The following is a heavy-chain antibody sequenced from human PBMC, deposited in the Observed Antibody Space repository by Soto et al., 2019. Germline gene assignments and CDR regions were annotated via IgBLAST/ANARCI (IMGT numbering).Heavy chain of an antibody. D-gene: IGHD2-8*01. CDR3: AREPEDGVPRDY. Sequence: QVHLVQPVAEVKEPGASVRVSCETSGYTFTSHTIHWARQAPGQGLEWMGWIIVSHGSPRYAPQFQGRITFGRDTSATTAYMELTSLTFEDTAVYYCAREPEDGVPRDYWGQGTPVVVSS. V-gene: IGHV1-3*01. J-gene: IGHJ4*02. CDR2: IIVSHGSP. CDR1: GYTFTSHT.